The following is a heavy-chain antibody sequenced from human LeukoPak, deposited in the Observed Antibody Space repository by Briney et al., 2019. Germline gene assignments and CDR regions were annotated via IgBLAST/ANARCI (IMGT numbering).Heavy chain of an antibody. J-gene: IGHJ4*02. CDR2: ISTGGSTT. CDR3: ARVLGDCGGDCYSAADY. V-gene: IGHV3-11*04. CDR1: GLTFSDYY. D-gene: IGHD2-21*01. Sequence: PGGSLRLSCAASGLTFSDYYMSWIRQAPGKGLAWISYISTGGSTTYYADSVKGRFTISRDNAKNSLYLQMNSLRAEDTAVYYCARVLGDCGGDCYSAADYWGQGTLVTVSS.